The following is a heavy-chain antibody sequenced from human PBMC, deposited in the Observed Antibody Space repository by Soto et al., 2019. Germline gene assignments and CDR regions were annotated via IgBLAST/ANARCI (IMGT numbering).Heavy chain of an antibody. J-gene: IGHJ4*02. CDR1: GFTFSRYS. Sequence: GGSPRHSCAASGFTFSRYSMHWVRQAPGKGLEWVAVISYDGSNKYYADSVKGRFTISRDNSKNTLYLQMNSLRAEDTAVYYCARAGGQWLATFDYWGQGTLVTVSS. V-gene: IGHV3-30-3*01. CDR3: ARAGGQWLATFDY. D-gene: IGHD6-19*01. CDR2: ISYDGSNK.